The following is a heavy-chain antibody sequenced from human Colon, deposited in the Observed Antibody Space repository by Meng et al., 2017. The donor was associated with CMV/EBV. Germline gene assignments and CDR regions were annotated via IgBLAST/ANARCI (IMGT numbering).Heavy chain of an antibody. CDR2: INCDGGST. Sequence: LSWVASGFTFSNHCMHWVRQAPGKGLVWVSRINCDGGSTTYTYAGSVKGRFTISRDNIKNTLYLQMNSLRAEDTAVYYCVSGWNFDFWGQGTLVTVSS. V-gene: IGHV3-74*01. J-gene: IGHJ4*02. CDR3: VSGWNFDF. D-gene: IGHD6-19*01. CDR1: GFTFSNHC.